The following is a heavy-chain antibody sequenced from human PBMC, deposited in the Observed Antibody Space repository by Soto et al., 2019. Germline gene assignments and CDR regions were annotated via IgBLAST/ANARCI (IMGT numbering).Heavy chain of an antibody. CDR2: IYAGDSDS. D-gene: IGHD6-19*01. J-gene: IGHJ4*02. Sequence: GELHKICWKGAGYTIADYCSGRVRQVPGEGLEWMGTIYAGDSDSRYSPSFEGQVTMSVDRSISTAYLHWSSLKASDTAMYYCARQHPLDSSALYNWGQGTLVTVSS. CDR3: ARQHPLDSSALYN. CDR1: GYTIADYC. V-gene: IGHV5-51*01.